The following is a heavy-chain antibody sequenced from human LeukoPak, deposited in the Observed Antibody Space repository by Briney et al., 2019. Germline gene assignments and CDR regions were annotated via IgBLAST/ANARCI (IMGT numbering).Heavy chain of an antibody. D-gene: IGHD5-18*01. J-gene: IGHJ4*02. CDR1: GGSISSYY. CDR2: IYHSGST. Sequence: PSETLSLTCTVSGGSISSYYWSWIRQPPGKGLEWIGYIYHSGSTYYNPSLKSRVTISVDRSKNQFSLKLSSVTAADTAVYYCARGGRYSYGPPFDYWGQGTPVTVSS. CDR3: ARGGRYSYGPPFDY. V-gene: IGHV4-59*12.